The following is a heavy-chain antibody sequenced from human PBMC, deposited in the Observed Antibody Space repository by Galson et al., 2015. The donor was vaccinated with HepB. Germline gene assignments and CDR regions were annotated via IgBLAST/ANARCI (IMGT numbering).Heavy chain of an antibody. D-gene: IGHD6-19*01. CDR3: AISGWNYYYGMDV. V-gene: IGHV3-30*04. CDR2: ISYDGSNK. Sequence: SLRLSCAASGFTFSSYAMHWVRQAPGKGLEWVAVISYDGSNKYYADSVKGRFTISRDNSKNTLYLQMNSLRAEDTAVYYCAISGWNYYYGMDVWGQGTTVTVSS. CDR1: GFTFSSYA. J-gene: IGHJ6*02.